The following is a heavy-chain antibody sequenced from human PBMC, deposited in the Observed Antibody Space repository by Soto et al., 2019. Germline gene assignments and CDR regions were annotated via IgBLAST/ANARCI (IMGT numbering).Heavy chain of an antibody. CDR1: GFTCSDYY. D-gene: IGHD6-19*01. CDR3: ARRSSGWYFDY. CDR2: ISSSSSYT. J-gene: IGHJ4*02. Sequence: GGSLRLSCAASGFTCSDYYMSCIRQAPGKGLEWVSYISSSSSYTNYADSVKGRFTISRDNAKNSLYLQMNSLRAEDTAVYYCARRSSGWYFDYWGQGTLVTVSS. V-gene: IGHV3-11*03.